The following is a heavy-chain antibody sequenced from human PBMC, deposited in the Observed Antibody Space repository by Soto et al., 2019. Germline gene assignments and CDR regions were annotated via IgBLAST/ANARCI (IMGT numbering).Heavy chain of an antibody. CDR3: AKYAFRPLNCFDP. CDR1: GFTFSSYA. J-gene: IGHJ5*02. V-gene: IGHV3-23*01. CDR2: ISGSGGST. Sequence: EGSLRLSCAASGFTFSSYAMSWVRQAPGKGMEWVSAISGSGGSTYYANSVKGRFTISIANSKNTPYLQMNSLTAEDTAVHTCAKYAFRPLNCFDPWGQGTLVTVSS. D-gene: IGHD2-2*01.